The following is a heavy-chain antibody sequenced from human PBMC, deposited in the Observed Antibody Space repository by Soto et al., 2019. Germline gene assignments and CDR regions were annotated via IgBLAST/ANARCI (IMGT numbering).Heavy chain of an antibody. CDR2: INHSGST. Sequence: KPSETMSLTCAVYGGSFSGYYWSWIRQPPGKGLEWIGEINHSGSTNYNPSLKSRVTISVDTSKNQFSLKLSSVTAADTAVYYCARGRGIAVAGLFDYWGQGTLVTVSS. J-gene: IGHJ4*02. CDR1: GGSFSGYY. D-gene: IGHD6-19*01. V-gene: IGHV4-34*01. CDR3: ARGRGIAVAGLFDY.